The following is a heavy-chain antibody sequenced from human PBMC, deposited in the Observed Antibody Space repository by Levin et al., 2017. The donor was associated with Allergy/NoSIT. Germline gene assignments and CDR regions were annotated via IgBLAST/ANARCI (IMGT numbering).Heavy chain of an antibody. CDR3: ARGSERYYDFWSGYFNYYYYYGMDV. Sequence: GESLKISCKASGYTFTSYDINWVRQATGQGLEWMGWMNPNSGNTGYAQKFQGRVTMTRNTSISTAYMELSSLRSEDTAVYYCARGSERYYDFWSGYFNYYYYYGMDVWGQGTTVTVSS. CDR2: MNPNSGNT. D-gene: IGHD3-3*01. V-gene: IGHV1-8*01. CDR1: GYTFTSYD. J-gene: IGHJ6*02.